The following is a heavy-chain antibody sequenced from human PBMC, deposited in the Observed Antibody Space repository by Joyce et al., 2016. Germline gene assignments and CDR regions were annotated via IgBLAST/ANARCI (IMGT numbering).Heavy chain of an antibody. D-gene: IGHD5-12*01. CDR1: GYKFNMYG. CDR2: ISAFNGDT. V-gene: IGHV1-18*01. J-gene: IGHJ4*02. CDR3: TKALYSGYESDDY. Sequence: QVKLVQSGAEVKKPGASVKVSCTASGYKFNMYGSTWVRQATGQVLEWRGWISAFNGDTKYAQKFQARVTLTTDTSTSTAFMELERLRSDDTAVYYCTKALYSGYESDDYWGQGTLVTVSS.